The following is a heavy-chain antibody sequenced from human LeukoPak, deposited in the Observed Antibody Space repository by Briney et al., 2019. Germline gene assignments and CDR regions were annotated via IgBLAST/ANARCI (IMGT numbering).Heavy chain of an antibody. D-gene: IGHD3-22*01. V-gene: IGHV3-21*01. Sequence: GGSLRLSCAASGFTFSSYSMNWVRQAPGKGLEWVSSISSSSSYIYYADSVKGRFTISRDNAKNSLYLQMNSLRAEDTAVYYCARASVDYYDSSGYWFDYWGQGTLVTVSS. CDR2: ISSSSSYI. J-gene: IGHJ4*02. CDR3: ARASVDYYDSSGYWFDY. CDR1: GFTFSSYS.